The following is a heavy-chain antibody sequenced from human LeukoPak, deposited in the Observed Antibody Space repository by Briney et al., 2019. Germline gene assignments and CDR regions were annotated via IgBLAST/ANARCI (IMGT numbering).Heavy chain of an antibody. J-gene: IGHJ5*02. D-gene: IGHD3-10*01. CDR1: GGTFSSYA. Sequence: SVKVSCKASGGTFSSYAISWVRQAPGQGLEWMGGIIPIFGTANYAQKFQGRVTITADESTSTAYMELSSLRSEDTAVYYCARLLWFGESNWFDPWGQGTLVTVSS. V-gene: IGHV1-69*01. CDR2: IIPIFGTA. CDR3: ARLLWFGESNWFDP.